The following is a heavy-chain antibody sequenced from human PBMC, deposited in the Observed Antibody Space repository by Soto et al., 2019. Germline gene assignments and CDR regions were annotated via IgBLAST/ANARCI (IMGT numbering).Heavy chain of an antibody. CDR1: GGSFSGYY. CDR2: INHSGST. V-gene: IGHV4-34*01. Sequence: QVQLQQWGAGLLKPSETLSLTCAVYGGSFSGYYWSWIRQPPGKGLEWIGEINHSGSTNYNPSLKSRVTISVDTSKNQFSLKLSSVTAADTAVYYCARGRVAVAGDFDYWGQGTLVTVSS. CDR3: ARGRVAVAGDFDY. J-gene: IGHJ4*02. D-gene: IGHD6-19*01.